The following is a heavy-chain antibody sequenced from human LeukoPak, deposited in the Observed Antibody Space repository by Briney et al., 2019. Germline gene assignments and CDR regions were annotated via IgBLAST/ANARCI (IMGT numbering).Heavy chain of an antibody. CDR3: ARRNWNFSWYFDL. J-gene: IGHJ2*01. V-gene: IGHV3-13*04. CDR2: IGTAGDT. Sequence: GGSLRLSCAASGFTFSSYAMSWVRQATGKGLEWVSAIGTAGDTYYPGSVKGRFTISREDVKNSLYLQMNSLRAGDTAVYYCARRNWNFSWYFDLWGRGTLVTVSS. CDR1: GFTFSSYA. D-gene: IGHD1-1*01.